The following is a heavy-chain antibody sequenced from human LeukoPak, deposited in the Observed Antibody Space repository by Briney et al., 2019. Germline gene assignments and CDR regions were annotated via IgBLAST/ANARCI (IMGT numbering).Heavy chain of an antibody. Sequence: PSETLSLTCTVSGGSISSGDYYWSWIRQPPGKGLEWIGYIYYSGSTNYSPSLKSRVTISVDTSKNQFSLKLNSVTAADTAIYFCARRRKVPAPRAGDAFDIWGQGTMVTVSS. CDR3: ARRRKVPAPRAGDAFDI. V-gene: IGHV4-30-4*01. J-gene: IGHJ3*02. D-gene: IGHD2-21*02. CDR1: GGSISSGDYY. CDR2: IYYSGST.